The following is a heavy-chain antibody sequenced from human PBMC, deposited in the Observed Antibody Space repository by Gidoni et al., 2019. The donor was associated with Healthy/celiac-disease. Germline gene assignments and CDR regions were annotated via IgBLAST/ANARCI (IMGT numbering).Heavy chain of an antibody. J-gene: IGHJ3*02. CDR2: ISAYNGNT. Sequence: QVQLVQSGAEVTKPGASVKVSCQASGYTFTTYGISWVRQPPGQGLEWMGWISAYNGNTNYAQKLQGRVTMTTDTSTSTAYMELRSLRSDDTAVYYCARDQPMIVVPNAFDIWGQGTMVTVSS. CDR1: GYTFTTYG. V-gene: IGHV1-18*04. CDR3: ARDQPMIVVPNAFDI. D-gene: IGHD3-22*01.